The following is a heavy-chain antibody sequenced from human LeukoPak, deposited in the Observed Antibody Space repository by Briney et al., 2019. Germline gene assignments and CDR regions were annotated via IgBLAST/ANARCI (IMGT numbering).Heavy chain of an antibody. J-gene: IGHJ4*02. CDR2: IIYIITSI. CDR1: GFTFSRHT. Sequence: GGSLRLSWAASGFTFSRHTMTWVRQAPGEGLEWVSSIIYIITSIYYADSVKGRFTISSDTAKNSLYVQTNSLRAEDTAVYYCARVYCSATTCYRVHFDYWGQGTLVTVSS. CDR3: ARVYCSATTCYRVHFDY. V-gene: IGHV3-21*01. D-gene: IGHD2-2*02.